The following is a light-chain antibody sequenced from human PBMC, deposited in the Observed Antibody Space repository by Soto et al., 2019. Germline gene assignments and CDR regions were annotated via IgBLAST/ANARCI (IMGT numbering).Light chain of an antibody. J-gene: IGLJ1*01. CDR1: SSDVGGYNY. Sequence: QSALTQPASVSGSPGQSITISCTGTSSDVGGYNYVSWYQQHPGKAPKLMIYEVSKRPSGVSNRFSGSKSGNTASLTISGLQAEDEADYYCCSYAGSSTFFYVFGTGTKLTVL. V-gene: IGLV2-23*02. CDR2: EVS. CDR3: CSYAGSSTFFYV.